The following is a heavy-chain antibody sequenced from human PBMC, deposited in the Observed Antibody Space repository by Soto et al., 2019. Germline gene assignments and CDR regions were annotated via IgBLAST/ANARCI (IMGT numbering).Heavy chain of an antibody. CDR1: VVSIRSSSTY. CDR2: ISVTGSA. CDR3: ARLDYIGPQVEP. J-gene: IGHJ5*02. V-gene: IGHV4-39*01. D-gene: IGHD4-4*01. Sequence: PSETLSLTCTFSVVSIRSSSTYCGWIRQPPWKGLEWIGSISVTGSALYNLSLKSRVIISVDTSMNQFTLTLTSVTAADTAVYYCARLDYIGPQVEPWGQGTLVNVS.